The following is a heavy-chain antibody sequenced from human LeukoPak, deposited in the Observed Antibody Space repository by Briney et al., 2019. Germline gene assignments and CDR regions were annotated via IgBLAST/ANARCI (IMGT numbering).Heavy chain of an antibody. D-gene: IGHD1-20*01. V-gene: IGHV3-23*01. CDR1: GFTFSSYS. J-gene: IGHJ4*02. CDR2: ISSSGGSK. CDR3: AKKMSITAASHVDY. Sequence: GGSLRLSCAASGFTFSSYSMSWVRQAPGKGLEWVSAISSSGGSKDYTDSVKGRFTISRDNSKNTLYLQMNSLRAEDTAVYYCAKKMSITAASHVDYWGQGTLVTVSS.